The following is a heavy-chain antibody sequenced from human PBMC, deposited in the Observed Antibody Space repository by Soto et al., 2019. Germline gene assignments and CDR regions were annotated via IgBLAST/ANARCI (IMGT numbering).Heavy chain of an antibody. V-gene: IGHV4-61*01. D-gene: IGHD3-16*02. Sequence: SETLSLTCTVSGGSVSSGSYYWSWIRQPPGKGLEWIGYIYYSGSTNHNPSLKSRVTISVDTSKNQFSLKLSSVTAADTAVYYCARDERDYVWGSYRPYGMDVWGQGTTVTVSS. J-gene: IGHJ6*02. CDR1: GGSVSSGSYY. CDR2: IYYSGST. CDR3: ARDERDYVWGSYRPYGMDV.